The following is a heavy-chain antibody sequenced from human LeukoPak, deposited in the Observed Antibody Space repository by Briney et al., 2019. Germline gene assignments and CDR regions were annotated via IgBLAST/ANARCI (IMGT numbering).Heavy chain of an antibody. D-gene: IGHD5-12*01. CDR3: ARGGYDYPGYFDY. CDR2: VNHSGST. Sequence: SETLSLTCAVYGGSFSGYYWSWIRQPPGKGLEWIGEVNHSGSTNYNPSLKSRVTISVDTSKNQFSLKLSSVTAADTAVYYCARGGYDYPGYFDYWGQGTLVTVSS. V-gene: IGHV4-34*01. CDR1: GGSFSGYY. J-gene: IGHJ4*02.